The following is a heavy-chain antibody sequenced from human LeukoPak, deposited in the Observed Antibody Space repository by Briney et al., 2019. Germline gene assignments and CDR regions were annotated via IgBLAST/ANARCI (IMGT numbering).Heavy chain of an antibody. Sequence: SVKVSCKASGGTFSSLTINWVRQAPGQGLEWMGGIIPIFGTANYAQKFQGRVTITADKSTSTAYMELSSLRSEDTAVYYCASGLIRFLEWFPPRGYYYYMDVWGKGTTVTVSS. CDR2: IIPIFGTA. J-gene: IGHJ6*03. D-gene: IGHD3-3*01. CDR1: GGTFSSLT. V-gene: IGHV1-69*06. CDR3: ASGLIRFLEWFPPRGYYYYMDV.